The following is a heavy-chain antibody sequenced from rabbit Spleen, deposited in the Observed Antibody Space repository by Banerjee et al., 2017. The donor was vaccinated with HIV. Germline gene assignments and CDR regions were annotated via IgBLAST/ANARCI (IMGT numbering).Heavy chain of an antibody. CDR1: GFSFSNKAV. V-gene: IGHV1S45*01. CDR3: ARDLVGVIGWNFYL. D-gene: IGHD1-1*01. J-gene: IGHJ4*01. CDR2: INASTGKP. Sequence: QEQLVESGGGLVKPEGSLKLSCTASGFSFSNKAVMCWVRQAPGKGLEWIACINASTGKPVYATWASARFTISRTSSTTVTLRMTSLTAADRATYFCARDLVGVIGWNFYLWGPGTLVTVS.